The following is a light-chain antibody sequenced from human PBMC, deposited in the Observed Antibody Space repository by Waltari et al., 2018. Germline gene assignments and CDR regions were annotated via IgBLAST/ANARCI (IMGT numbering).Light chain of an antibody. CDR2: FGS. CDR1: QSISNY. J-gene: IGKJ4*01. V-gene: IGKV1-39*01. Sequence: DIQMTQSPSSLPASVGDRVTITCRASQSISNYLNWYQHKPGKAPKLLVYFGSILQMGVPSRFSGSGSGTDFTLTISGLQAEDECDYYCCSYAGSYTWVFGGGTK. CDR3: CSYAGSYTWV.